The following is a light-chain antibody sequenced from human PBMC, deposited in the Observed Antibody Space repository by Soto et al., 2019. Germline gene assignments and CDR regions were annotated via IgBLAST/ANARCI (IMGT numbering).Light chain of an antibody. Sequence: EIVLTQSPGTLSLSPGERATLSCRASQSISSSYLAWYQQKPGQAPRLLIDGASTRATGIPDRFSGSGSGTDFTRTITRLEAEDFAVYYCQQYGNSPPSYTFGQGTKLEIK. CDR3: QQYGNSPPSYT. CDR1: QSISSSY. V-gene: IGKV3-20*01. J-gene: IGKJ2*01. CDR2: GAS.